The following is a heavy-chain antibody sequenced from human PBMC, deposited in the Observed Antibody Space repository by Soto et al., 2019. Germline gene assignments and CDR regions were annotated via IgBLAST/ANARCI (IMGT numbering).Heavy chain of an antibody. J-gene: IGHJ5*02. Sequence: QMQLVESGGGLVKPGGSLRLSCAASGFIFSDFYMAWIRQAPGKGLEWVAYISSSGSTTYTDSVKGRFTISRDNANDSLFLQMNSLRAEDTSVYYCVRERDRRWFDPWGQGTLVTVSS. V-gene: IGHV3-11*01. CDR3: VRERDRRWFDP. CDR1: GFIFSDFY. CDR2: ISSSGSTT.